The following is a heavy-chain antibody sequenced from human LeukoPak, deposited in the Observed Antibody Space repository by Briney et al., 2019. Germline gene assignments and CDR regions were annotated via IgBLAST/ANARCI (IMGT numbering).Heavy chain of an antibody. CDR1: GFDFSGFY. Sequence: GGSLRLSCAASGFDFSGFYMHWVRQASGRGLEWVGLIRSKPSSYTTVYAASVTGRFTISRDDSKNTAYLQMNSLKAEDTGVYYCIRQHCSGGSCSYVDYWGQGTMVTVSS. V-gene: IGHV3-73*01. CDR3: IRQHCSGGSCSYVDY. D-gene: IGHD2-15*01. CDR2: IRSKPSSYTT. J-gene: IGHJ4*02.